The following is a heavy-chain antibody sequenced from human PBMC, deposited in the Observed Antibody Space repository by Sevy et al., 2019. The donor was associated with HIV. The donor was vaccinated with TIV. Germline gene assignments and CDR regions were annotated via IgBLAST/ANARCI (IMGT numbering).Heavy chain of an antibody. J-gene: IGHJ4*02. CDR2: ISGDGGST. CDR3: AVWVIIAVRGYFDY. CDR1: GFTFSSYA. Sequence: GGSLRLSCAASGFTFSSYAMSWVRQAPGKGLEWVAAISGDGGSTYYADSVKGRFTISRDNSEKTLHLQMNSLRAEDTAVYYCAVWVIIAVRGYFDYWGQGTLVTVSS. D-gene: IGHD6-19*01. V-gene: IGHV3-23*01.